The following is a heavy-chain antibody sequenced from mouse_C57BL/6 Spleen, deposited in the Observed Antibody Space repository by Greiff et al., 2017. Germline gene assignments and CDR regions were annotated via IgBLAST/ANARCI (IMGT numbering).Heavy chain of an antibody. J-gene: IGHJ4*01. Sequence: VQLQQSGAELVKPGASVKISCKASGYAFSSYWMNWVKQRPGKGLEWIGQIYPGDGDTNYNGKFKGKATLTADKSSSTAYMQLSGLTSEDSAVFFCARGGSGYAMDYWGQGTSVTVSS. CDR3: ARGGSGYAMDY. V-gene: IGHV1-80*01. D-gene: IGHD3-2*02. CDR2: IYPGDGDT. CDR1: GYAFSSYW.